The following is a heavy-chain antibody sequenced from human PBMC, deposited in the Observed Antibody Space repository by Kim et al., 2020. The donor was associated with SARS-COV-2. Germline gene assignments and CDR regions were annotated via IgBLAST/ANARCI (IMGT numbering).Heavy chain of an antibody. CDR3: AREDARDYYYYYGMDV. Sequence: SETLSLTCTVSGGSISSYYWSWIRQPAGKGLEWIGRIYTSGSTNYNPSLKSRVTMSVDTSKNQFSLKLSSVTAADTAVYYCAREDARDYYYYYGMDVWGQGTTVTVSS. CDR2: IYTSGST. V-gene: IGHV4-4*07. J-gene: IGHJ6*02. CDR1: GGSISSYY.